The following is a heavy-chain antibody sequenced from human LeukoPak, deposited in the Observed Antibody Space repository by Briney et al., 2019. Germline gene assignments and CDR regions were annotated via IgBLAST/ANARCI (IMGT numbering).Heavy chain of an antibody. CDR2: IYSGGST. J-gene: IGHJ4*02. CDR3: ARDFSGWYLGY. CDR1: GFTVRSNY. Sequence: GGSLRLSCAASGFTVRSNYMSWVRQAPGKGLEWVSVIYSGGSTYYADSVKGRFTISRDNSKNTLYLQMNSLRAEDTAVYYCARDFSGWYLGYWGQGTLVTVSS. D-gene: IGHD6-19*01. V-gene: IGHV3-66*02.